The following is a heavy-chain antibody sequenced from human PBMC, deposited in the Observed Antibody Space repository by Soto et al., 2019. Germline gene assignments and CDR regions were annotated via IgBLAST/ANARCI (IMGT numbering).Heavy chain of an antibody. V-gene: IGHV3-30*18. CDR3: AKDPDDSSGYLYYFDY. CDR1: GFTFSSYG. Sequence: ESGGGVVQPGRSLRLSCAASGFTFSSYGMHWVRQAPGKGLEWVAVISYDGSNKYYADSVKGRFTISRDNSKNTLYLQMNSLRAEDTAVYYCAKDPDDSSGYLYYFDYWGQGTLVTVSS. J-gene: IGHJ4*02. D-gene: IGHD3-22*01. CDR2: ISYDGSNK.